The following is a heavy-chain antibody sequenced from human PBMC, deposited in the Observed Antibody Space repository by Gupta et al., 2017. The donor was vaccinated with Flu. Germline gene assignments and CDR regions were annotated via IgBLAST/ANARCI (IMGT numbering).Heavy chain of an antibody. J-gene: IGHJ3*02. Sequence: ISSMSYYWGWIRQPAGKGLELIGSINCSGSTYYNPSLKSRLTISVDTSKNQFSLKLSSVTAADTAVYYCARPIAAAVSIDIWGRGTMVTVSS. CDR2: INCSGST. V-gene: IGHV4-39*01. CDR1: ISSMSYY. D-gene: IGHD6-13*01. CDR3: ARPIAAAVSIDI.